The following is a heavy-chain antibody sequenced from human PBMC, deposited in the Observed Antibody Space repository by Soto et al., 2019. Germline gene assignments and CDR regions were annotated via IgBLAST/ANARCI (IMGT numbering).Heavy chain of an antibody. CDR2: INSDGSST. CDR1: GFTFSSYW. CDR3: ARGLLWFGEPRAAFDI. V-gene: IGHV3-74*01. D-gene: IGHD3-10*01. Sequence: EVQLVESGGGLVQPGGSLRLSCAASGFTFSSYWMHWVHQAPGKGLVWVSRINSDGSSTSYADSVKGRFTISRDNAKNTLYLQMNSLRAEDTAVYYCARGLLWFGEPRAAFDIWGQGTMVTVSS. J-gene: IGHJ3*02.